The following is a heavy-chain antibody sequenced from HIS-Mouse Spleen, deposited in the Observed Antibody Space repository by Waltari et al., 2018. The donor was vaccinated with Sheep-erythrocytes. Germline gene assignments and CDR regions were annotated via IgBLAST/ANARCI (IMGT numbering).Heavy chain of an antibody. Sequence: EVQLVESGGGLVQPGGSLRLSCAASGFTFSSYSMHWVRQAPGKGLEYVSAIISNGGSTYYANSVKGRFTISRDNSKNTLYLQMGSLRAEDMAVYYCARGGIAVAGYYFDYWGQGTLVTVSS. CDR1: GFTFSSYS. D-gene: IGHD6-19*01. J-gene: IGHJ4*02. CDR3: ARGGIAVAGYYFDY. CDR2: IISNGGST. V-gene: IGHV3-64*01.